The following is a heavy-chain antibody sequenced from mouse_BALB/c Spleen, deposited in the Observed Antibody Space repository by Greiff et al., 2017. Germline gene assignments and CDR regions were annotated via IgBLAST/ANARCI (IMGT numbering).Heavy chain of an antibody. CDR3: AGQLGLRWAMDY. V-gene: IGHV1-80*01. Sequence: QVQLKQSGAELVRPGSSVKISCKASGYAFSSYWMNWVKQRPGQGLEWIGQIYPGDGDTNYNGKFKGKATLTADKSSSTAYMQLSSLTSEDSAVYFCAGQLGLRWAMDYWGQGTSVTVSS. D-gene: IGHD3-1*01. CDR1: GYAFSSYW. CDR2: IYPGDGDT. J-gene: IGHJ4*01.